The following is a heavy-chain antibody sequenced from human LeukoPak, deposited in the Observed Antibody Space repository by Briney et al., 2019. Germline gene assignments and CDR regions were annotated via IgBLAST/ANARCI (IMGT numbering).Heavy chain of an antibody. CDR2: IFYSGST. CDR1: SGSISTSNYY. D-gene: IGHD3-22*01. J-gene: IGHJ5*02. CDR3: ARVPDYYDSSGYYYGWFDP. V-gene: IGHV4-39*07. Sequence: SETLSLTCTVSSGSISTSNYYWGWVRQPPGKALEWIGNIFYSGSTYYSPSLKSRVTISVDKSKNQFSLKLSSVTAADTAVYYCARVPDYYDSSGYYYGWFDPWGQGTLVTVSS.